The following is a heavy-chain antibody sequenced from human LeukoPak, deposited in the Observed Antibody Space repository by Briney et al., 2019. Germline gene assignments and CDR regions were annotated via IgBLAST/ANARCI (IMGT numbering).Heavy chain of an antibody. D-gene: IGHD2-2*01. Sequence: GESLKISCKGSGYSFTSYWIGWVRQMPGKGLEWMGIIYPGDSDTRYSPSFQGQVTISADKSISTAYLQWSSLKASDTAMYYCARRGYCSSTSCYGFDYWAREPWSPSPQ. CDR1: GYSFTSYW. V-gene: IGHV5-51*01. J-gene: IGHJ4*02. CDR2: IYPGDSDT. CDR3: ARRGYCSSTSCYGFDY.